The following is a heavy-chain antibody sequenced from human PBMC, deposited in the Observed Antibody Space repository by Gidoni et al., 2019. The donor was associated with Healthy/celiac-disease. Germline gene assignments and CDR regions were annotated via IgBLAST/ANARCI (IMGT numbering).Heavy chain of an antibody. CDR3: ARRNWGLSYYFDY. CDR1: GYTFTSYD. J-gene: IGHJ4*02. Sequence: QVQLVQSGAAVNKPGPSVKVSCKASGYTFTSYDLNWVRQATGQGLEWMGWMNPNSGNTGYAQKFQGRVTMTRNTSISTAYMELSSLRSEDTAVYYCARRNWGLSYYFDYWGQGTLVTVSS. D-gene: IGHD7-27*01. V-gene: IGHV1-8*01. CDR2: MNPNSGNT.